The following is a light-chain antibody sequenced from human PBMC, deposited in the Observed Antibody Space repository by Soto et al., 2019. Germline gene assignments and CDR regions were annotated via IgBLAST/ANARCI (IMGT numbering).Light chain of an antibody. CDR1: QSVSSN. CDR3: QQYNNWRT. Sequence: EIVMTQSPATLSVSPGERATLSCRASQSVSSNLAWYQQKPGQAPRLLIYGASTRATGIPARFSGSGSGTEFTLTISSLQSEDFAVYYCQQYNNWRTFGQGTRWISN. CDR2: GAS. J-gene: IGKJ1*01. V-gene: IGKV3-15*01.